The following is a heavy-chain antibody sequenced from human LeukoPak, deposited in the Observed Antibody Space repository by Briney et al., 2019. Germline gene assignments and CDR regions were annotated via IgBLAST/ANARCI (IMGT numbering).Heavy chain of an antibody. J-gene: IGHJ6*03. Sequence: PSETLSLTCTVSGASISSSYWSWIRQPPGEGLEWIGYIYTSGNTNYNPSLQSRVTMSVDTSKNQFSLNLTSVTAADTAVYYCARLQSYGSGRSYYMDVWANGATVTLSS. V-gene: IGHV4-4*09. D-gene: IGHD3-10*01. CDR2: IYTSGNT. CDR3: ARLQSYGSGRSYYMDV. CDR1: GASISSSY.